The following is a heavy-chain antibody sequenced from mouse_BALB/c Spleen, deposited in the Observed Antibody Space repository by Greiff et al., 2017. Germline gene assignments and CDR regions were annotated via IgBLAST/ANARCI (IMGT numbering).Heavy chain of an antibody. Sequence: EVQGVESGGGLVKPGGSLKLSCAASGFAFSSYDMSWVRQTPEKRLEWVAYISSGGGSTYYPDTVKGRFTISRDNAKNTLYLQMSSLKSEDTAMYYCARERTVEGAGAMDYWGQGTSVTVSS. CDR3: ARERTVEGAGAMDY. CDR1: GFAFSSYD. D-gene: IGHD1-1*01. V-gene: IGHV5-12-1*01. J-gene: IGHJ4*01. CDR2: ISSGGGST.